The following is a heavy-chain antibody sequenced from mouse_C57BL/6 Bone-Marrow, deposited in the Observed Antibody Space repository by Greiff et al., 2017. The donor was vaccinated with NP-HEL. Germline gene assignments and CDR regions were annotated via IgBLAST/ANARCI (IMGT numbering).Heavy chain of an antibody. J-gene: IGHJ3*01. V-gene: IGHV3-6*02. Sequence: DVQLQESGPGLVKPSQSLSLTCSVTGYSITSGYYWNWIRQFPGNKLEWMGYISYDGSNNYNPSLKNRISITRDTSKNQFFLKLNSVTTEDTATYYCASLYGNYDAYWGQGTLVTVSA. CDR1: GYSITSGYY. CDR2: ISYDGSN. D-gene: IGHD2-10*02. CDR3: ASLYGNYDAY.